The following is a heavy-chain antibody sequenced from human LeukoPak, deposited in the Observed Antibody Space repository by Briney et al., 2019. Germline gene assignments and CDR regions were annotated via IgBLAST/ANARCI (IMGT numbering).Heavy chain of an antibody. D-gene: IGHD5-18*01. Sequence: SETLSLTCTVSGGSISSSSYYWGWIRQPPGKGLEWIGSIYYSGSTNYNPSLKSRVTISVDTSKNQFSLKLSSVTAADTAVYYCARDGGYSYGLVFGAGYYYYMDVWGKGTTVTVSS. CDR1: GGSISSSSYY. V-gene: IGHV4-39*07. J-gene: IGHJ6*03. CDR2: IYYSGST. CDR3: ARDGGYSYGLVFGAGYYYYMDV.